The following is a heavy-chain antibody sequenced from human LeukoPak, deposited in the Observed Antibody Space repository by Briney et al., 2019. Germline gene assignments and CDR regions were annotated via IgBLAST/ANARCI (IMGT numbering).Heavy chain of an antibody. CDR2: ISYDGSNK. D-gene: IGHD3-22*01. CDR1: GFTFSSYA. J-gene: IGHJ4*02. V-gene: IGHV3-30-3*01. CDR3: ARGHYYDSSGQGFDY. Sequence: GGFLRLSCAASGFTFSSYAMHWVRQAPGKGLEWVAVISYDGSNKYYADSVKGRFTISRDNSKNTLYLQMNSLRAEDTAVYYCARGHYYDSSGQGFDYWGQGTLVTVSS.